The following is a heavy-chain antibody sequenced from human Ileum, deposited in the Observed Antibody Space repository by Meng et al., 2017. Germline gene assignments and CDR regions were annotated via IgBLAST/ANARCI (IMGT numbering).Heavy chain of an antibody. D-gene: IGHD3-16*01. CDR2: IKSDGTT. V-gene: IGHV3-15*01. CDR3: TTDRNWDYFEY. J-gene: IGHJ4*02. Sequence: EVQLVESGGGLVKLGGSLRLSCAASGFTFNKAWMSWVRQAPGKGLEWVGRIKSDGTTDYAAPVKGRFAISRDDSKTTLYLQMDSLKTDDTAVYYCTTDRNWDYFEYWGQGTLVTVSS. CDR1: GFTFNKAW.